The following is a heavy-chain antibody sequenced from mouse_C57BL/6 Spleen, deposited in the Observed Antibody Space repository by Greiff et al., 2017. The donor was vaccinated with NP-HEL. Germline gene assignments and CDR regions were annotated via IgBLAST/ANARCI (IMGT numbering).Heavy chain of an antibody. CDR3: ARRENWYYAMDY. CDR1: GFTFSDYG. V-gene: IGHV5-17*01. J-gene: IGHJ4*01. D-gene: IGHD4-1*01. CDR2: ISSGSSTI. Sequence: DVHLVESGGGLVKPGGSLKLSCAASGFTFSDYGMHWVRQAPEKGLEWVAYISSGSSTIYYADTVKGRFTISRDNAKNTLFLQMTSLRSEDTAMYYCARRENWYYAMDYWGQGTSVTVSS.